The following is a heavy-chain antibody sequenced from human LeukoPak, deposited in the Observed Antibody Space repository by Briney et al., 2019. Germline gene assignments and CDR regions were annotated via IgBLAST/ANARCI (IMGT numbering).Heavy chain of an antibody. Sequence: SVKVSCEASGGTFSSYAISWVRQAPGQGLEWMGGIIPIFGTANYAQKFQGRVTITTDESTSTAYMELSSLRSEDTAVYYCARDLGSRDNYYYYMDVWGKGTTVTVSS. CDR2: IIPIFGTA. CDR3: ARDLGSRDNYYYYMDV. CDR1: GGTFSSYA. V-gene: IGHV1-69*05. J-gene: IGHJ6*03. D-gene: IGHD2-15*01.